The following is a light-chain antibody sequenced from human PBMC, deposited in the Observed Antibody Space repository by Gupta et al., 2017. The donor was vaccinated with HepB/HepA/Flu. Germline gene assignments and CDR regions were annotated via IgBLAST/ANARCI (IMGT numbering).Light chain of an antibody. CDR2: AAS. V-gene: IGKV1-39*01. Sequence: SIGDRITITCRASQSINIYLHWYQQTPGNAPKLLIYAASTLQTGVPSRFSGSGSGTDFTLTISSLQPEDFATYYCQQSYTTPYSFGQWTKLAVK. CDR1: QSINIY. J-gene: IGKJ2*03. CDR3: QQSYTTPYS.